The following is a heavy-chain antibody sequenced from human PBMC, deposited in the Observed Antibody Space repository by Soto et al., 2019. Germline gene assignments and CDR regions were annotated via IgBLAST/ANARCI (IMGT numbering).Heavy chain of an antibody. CDR1: GDPITSGGFY. J-gene: IGHJ5*02. CDR2: ISYSGVT. D-gene: IGHD3-10*01. CDR3: ARDLRGRRSGRFDP. Sequence: QVQLQESGPGLVKPSETLSLPCTLSGDPITSGGFYWTWIRQHPAKGLEWIGYISYSGVTYYNPSLMSRATISVDTSKNQFSLNLSSVTAADTAMYYCARDLRGRRSGRFDPWGQGTLVTVSS. V-gene: IGHV4-31*03.